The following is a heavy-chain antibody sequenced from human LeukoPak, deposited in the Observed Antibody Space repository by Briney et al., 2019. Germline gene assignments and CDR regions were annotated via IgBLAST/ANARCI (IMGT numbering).Heavy chain of an antibody. D-gene: IGHD3-3*01. CDR1: GGSFSGYY. Sequence: SETLSLTCAVYGGSFSGYYWSWIRQPPGKGLEWIGEINHSGSTNYNPSLKSRVTISVDTSKNQFSLKLSSVTAADTAVYYCARTDYDFWSGYPAAFDIWGQGTMVTVSS. CDR3: ARTDYDFWSGYPAAFDI. J-gene: IGHJ3*02. CDR2: INHSGST. V-gene: IGHV4-34*01.